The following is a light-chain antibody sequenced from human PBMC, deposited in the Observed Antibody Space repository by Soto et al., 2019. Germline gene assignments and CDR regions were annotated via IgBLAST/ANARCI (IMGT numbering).Light chain of an antibody. CDR2: ENN. Sequence: QSVLTQPPSVSAAPGQKVTISCSGSSSNIGNNYVSWYQQLPGTAPKLLIYENNKRPSGIPDRFSGSKSSTSATLGITGLPTGDEADYYCGTWDSSLSAGVFGGGTKLTVL. J-gene: IGLJ3*02. CDR1: SSNIGNNY. CDR3: GTWDSSLSAGV. V-gene: IGLV1-51*02.